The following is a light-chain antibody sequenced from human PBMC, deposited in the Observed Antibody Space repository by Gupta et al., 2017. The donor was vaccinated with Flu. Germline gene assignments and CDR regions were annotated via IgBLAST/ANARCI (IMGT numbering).Light chain of an antibody. V-gene: IGKV3-20*01. Sequence: GTLSLSLGERATLSCRANETITNNFLAWYQQKRGQTPRLVIYGASSRATGIPDRFRGSGSGTDFALTISSLEPEDFAVYYCQQYGTSPFAFGPETKVEIK. CDR3: QQYGTSPFA. J-gene: IGKJ3*01. CDR1: ETITNNF. CDR2: GAS.